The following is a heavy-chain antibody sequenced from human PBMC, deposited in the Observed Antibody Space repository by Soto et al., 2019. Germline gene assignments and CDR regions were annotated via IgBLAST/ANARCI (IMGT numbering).Heavy chain of an antibody. CDR2: IIPIFGTA. D-gene: IGHD2-15*01. CDR1: GGTFSSYA. Sequence: SVKVSCKASGGTFSSYAISWVRQAPGQGLGWMGGIIPIFGTANYAQKFQGRVTITADESTSTAYMELSGLRSEDTAVYYCASWGGYCSGGSCLNWFDPWGQGTLVPSPQ. J-gene: IGHJ5*02. CDR3: ASWGGYCSGGSCLNWFDP. V-gene: IGHV1-69*13.